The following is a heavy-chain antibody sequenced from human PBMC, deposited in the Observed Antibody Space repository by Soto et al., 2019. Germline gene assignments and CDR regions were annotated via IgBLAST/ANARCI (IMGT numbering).Heavy chain of an antibody. CDR2: IKQDGSEK. V-gene: IGHV3-7*03. CDR3: ARSPYDSSGYYTEYYFDY. Sequence: GGSLRLSCAASGFTFSSYWMSWVRQAPGKGLEWVANIKQDGSEKYYVDSVKGRFTISRDNAKNSLYLQMNSLRAEDTAVYYRARSPYDSSGYYTEYYFDYWGQGTLVTVSS. D-gene: IGHD3-22*01. CDR1: GFTFSSYW. J-gene: IGHJ4*02.